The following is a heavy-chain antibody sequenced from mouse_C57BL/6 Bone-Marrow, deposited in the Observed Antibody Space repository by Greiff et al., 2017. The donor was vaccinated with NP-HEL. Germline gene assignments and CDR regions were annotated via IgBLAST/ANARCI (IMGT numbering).Heavy chain of an antibody. CDR1: GFNIKDDY. J-gene: IGHJ4*01. CDR2: IDPENGDT. V-gene: IGHV14-4*01. CDR3: TTRTMIRGNAMDY. Sequence: EVQLQQSGAELVRPGASVKLSCTASGFNIKDDYMHWVKQRPEQGLEWIGWIDPENGDTEYASKFQGKATITADTSSNTAYLQLSSLTSEDTAVYYCTTRTMIRGNAMDYWGQGTSVTVSS. D-gene: IGHD2-4*01.